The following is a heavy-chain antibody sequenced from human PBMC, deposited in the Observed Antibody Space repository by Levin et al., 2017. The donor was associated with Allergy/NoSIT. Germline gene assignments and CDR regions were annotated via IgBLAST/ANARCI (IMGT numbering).Heavy chain of an antibody. D-gene: IGHD6-6*01. CDR1: GFTVSSKY. V-gene: IGHV3-66*01. CDR2: LYSGGST. CDR3: AREGGIAARPYYYGMDV. Sequence: HPGGSLRLSCAASGFTVSSKYMTWVRQAPGKGLEWVSVLYSGGSTYYADSVKGRFTISRDNSKNTLYLQMNSLRAEDTAVYYCAREGGIAARPYYYGMDVWGQGTTVTVSS. J-gene: IGHJ6*02.